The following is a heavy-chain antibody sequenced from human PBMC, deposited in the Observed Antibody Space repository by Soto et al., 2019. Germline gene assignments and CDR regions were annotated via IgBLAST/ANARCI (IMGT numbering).Heavy chain of an antibody. CDR3: ARAGQWLFGQYYFDY. D-gene: IGHD6-19*01. CDR1: GYFISSGHY. CDR2: IYDSGTTYT. V-gene: IGHV4-38-2*01. J-gene: IGHJ4*02. Sequence: SETLSLTCAVSGYFISSGHYWGWIRQPPGKGLEWIGYIYDSGTTYTYFNPSLKSRVTISVDTSKNQFSLKVRSVTAADSAVYYCARAGQWLFGQYYFDYWGQGTLVTSPQ.